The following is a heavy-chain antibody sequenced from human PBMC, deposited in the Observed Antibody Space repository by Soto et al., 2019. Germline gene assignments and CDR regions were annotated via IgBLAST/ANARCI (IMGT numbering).Heavy chain of an antibody. Sequence: QVQLQQWGAGLLKPSETLSLTCAVYGGSFSGYYWSWIRQPPGKGLEWIGEINHSGSTNYNPSLKSRVPISVDTSKNQFSLKLSSVTAADTAVYYCARSGGSGGWGQGTLVTVSS. CDR3: ARSGGSGG. CDR1: GGSFSGYY. V-gene: IGHV4-34*01. CDR2: INHSGST. D-gene: IGHD3-10*01. J-gene: IGHJ4*02.